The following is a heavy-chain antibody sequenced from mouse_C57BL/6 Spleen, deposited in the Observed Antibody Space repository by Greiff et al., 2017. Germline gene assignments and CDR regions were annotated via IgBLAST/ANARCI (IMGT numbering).Heavy chain of an antibody. CDR3: ARREDYAMDY. CDR2: IDPSDSYT. J-gene: IGHJ4*01. Sequence: QVQLQQPGAELVKPGASVTLSCKASGYTFTSYWMQWVKQRPGQGLAWIGEIDPSDSYTNYNQKFKGKATLTVDTSSSTAYMQLSSLTSEDSAVYYCARREDYAMDYWGQGTSVTVSS. V-gene: IGHV1-50*01. CDR1: GYTFTSYW.